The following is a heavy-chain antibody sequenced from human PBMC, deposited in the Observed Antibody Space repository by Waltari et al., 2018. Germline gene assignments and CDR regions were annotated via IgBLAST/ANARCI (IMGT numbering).Heavy chain of an antibody. D-gene: IGHD6-13*01. CDR3: AEVGSSFDGLDI. Sequence: QVHLVQSGAEVKKPGASVKVSCKTSGYTFTGFYIHWVRQAPGQGLEWMGWINPNSGGTNYARNVQDRVTMTRDTCISAAYLELRGLKFDDTAVYYCAEVGSSFDGLDIWGQGTMVTVSS. CDR2: INPNSGGT. CDR1: GYTFTGFY. V-gene: IGHV1-2*02. J-gene: IGHJ3*02.